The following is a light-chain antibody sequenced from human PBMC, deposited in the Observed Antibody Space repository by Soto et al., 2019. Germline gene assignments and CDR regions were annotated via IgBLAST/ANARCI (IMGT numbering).Light chain of an antibody. Sequence: EIVMTQSPATQYVSPGERATLSCRASQNVGNNLVWYQQKPGQAPRLLIYGASTRAAGIPDRFSGSGSGTEFTLTISGLQSDDFALYYCQQFNNWPPWTFGQGTKVDIK. CDR2: GAS. CDR3: QQFNNWPPWT. J-gene: IGKJ1*01. CDR1: QNVGNN. V-gene: IGKV3-15*01.